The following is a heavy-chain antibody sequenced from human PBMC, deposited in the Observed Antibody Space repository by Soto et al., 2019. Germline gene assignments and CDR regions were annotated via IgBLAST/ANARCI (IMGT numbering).Heavy chain of an antibody. CDR2: ISSSNII. D-gene: IGHD5-12*01. CDR3: ARGYGGYVGYFDY. Sequence: APGKGLEWVSFISSSNIIYYADSVKGRFTISRDNAKNSLYLQMNSLRDEDTAVYYCARGYGGYVGYFDYWGQGTLVPVSS. V-gene: IGHV3-48*02. J-gene: IGHJ4*02.